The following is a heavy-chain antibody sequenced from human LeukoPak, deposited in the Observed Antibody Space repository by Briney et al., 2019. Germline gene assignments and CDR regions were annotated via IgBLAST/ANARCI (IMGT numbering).Heavy chain of an antibody. CDR1: GGSISSYY. J-gene: IGHJ4*02. CDR2: IYYSGST. CDR3: ARGGWELDFDY. Sequence: SSETLSLTCTVSGGSISSYYWSWIRQPPGKGLEWIGYIYYSGSTNYNPSLKSRVTISVDTSKNQFSLKLSSVTAADTAVYYCARGGWELDFDYWGQGTLVTVSS. V-gene: IGHV4-59*01. D-gene: IGHD1-26*01.